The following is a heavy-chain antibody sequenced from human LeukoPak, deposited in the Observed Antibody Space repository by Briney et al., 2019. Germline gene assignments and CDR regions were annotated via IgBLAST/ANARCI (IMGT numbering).Heavy chain of an antibody. Sequence: GRSLRLSCAASGFTFDDYAMHWVRQAPGKGLEWVSGISWNSGSIGYADSVKGRFTISRDNAKNSLYLQMNSLRADDTAVYYCARGAVRRNPYYYYYGMDVWGQGTTVTVSS. V-gene: IGHV3-9*01. CDR3: ARGAVRRNPYYYYYGMDV. D-gene: IGHD4-17*01. CDR1: GFTFDDYA. CDR2: ISWNSGSI. J-gene: IGHJ6*02.